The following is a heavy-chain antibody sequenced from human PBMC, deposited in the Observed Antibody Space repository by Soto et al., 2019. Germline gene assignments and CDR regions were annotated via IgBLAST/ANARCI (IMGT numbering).Heavy chain of an antibody. J-gene: IGHJ4*02. CDR1: GYTFTTYG. CDR3: ARNFDY. Sequence: QVQLVQSGAELRKPGASVKVSCKPSGYTFTTYGITWVRQAPGQGPEWTGWTDVYNNYTNYAEKFQGRVTMTTDTSTATAYMELRSLQNDDTAIYYCARNFDYWGQGTLITVSS. CDR2: TDVYNNYT. V-gene: IGHV1-18*01.